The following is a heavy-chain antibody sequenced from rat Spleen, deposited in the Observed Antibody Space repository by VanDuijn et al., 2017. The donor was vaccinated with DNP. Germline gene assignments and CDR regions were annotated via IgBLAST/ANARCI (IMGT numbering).Heavy chain of an antibody. J-gene: IGHJ3*01. CDR3: ATGVYGGYEDWFAN. CDR1: GFTFSKYG. D-gene: IGHD1-11*01. V-gene: IGHV5S13*01. CDR2: ISTSGEYT. Sequence: EVHLVESGGGLVQPGRSLKLSCVASGFTFSKYGMAWVRQAPTKGLEWVASISTSGEYTHYGDSVKGRFSISRDNAKDTQDLQMDSLRPEDTATYYCATGVYGGYEDWFANWGQGTLVTVSS.